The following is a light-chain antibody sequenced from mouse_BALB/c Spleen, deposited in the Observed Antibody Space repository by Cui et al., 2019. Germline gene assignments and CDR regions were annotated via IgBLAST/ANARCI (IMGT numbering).Light chain of an antibody. CDR1: QDVDTT. V-gene: IGKV6-23*01. CDR3: QHYNNYPPSLT. CDR2: WAS. J-gene: IGKJ5*01. Sequence: DIVMTQSHKFMSTSVGDRVSITCKASQDVDTTVAWYQQKPGQSPKLLIYWASTRHTGVPDRFTGSGSGTDFTLTISNVQSEDLADYFCQHYNNYPPSLTFGAGTKLELK.